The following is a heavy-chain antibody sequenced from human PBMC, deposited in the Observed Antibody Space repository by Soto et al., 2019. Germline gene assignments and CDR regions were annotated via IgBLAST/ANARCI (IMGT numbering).Heavy chain of an antibody. D-gene: IGHD6-13*01. V-gene: IGHV4-34*01. CDR3: ARQKLLPCIAAAGTIRGYYYGMDV. Sequence: SETLSLTCAVYGGSFSGYYWSWIRQPPGKGLEWIGEINHSGSTNYNPSLKSRVTISVDTSKNQFSLKLSSVTAADTAVYYCARQKLLPCIAAAGTIRGYYYGMDVWGQGTTVTVSS. J-gene: IGHJ6*02. CDR1: GGSFSGYY. CDR2: INHSGST.